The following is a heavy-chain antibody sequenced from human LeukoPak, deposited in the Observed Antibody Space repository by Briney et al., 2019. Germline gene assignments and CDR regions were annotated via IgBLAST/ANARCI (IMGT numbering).Heavy chain of an antibody. J-gene: IGHJ5*02. CDR1: GGSISSSSYY. Sequence: SETLSLTCTVSGGSISSSSYYWGWIRQPPGKGLEWIGSIYYSGSTYYNPSLKSRVTISVDTSKNQFSLKLSSVTAADTAVYYCARHSSNYYDSSGSLDPWGRGTLVTVSS. CDR3: ARHSSNYYDSSGSLDP. CDR2: IYYSGST. D-gene: IGHD3-22*01. V-gene: IGHV4-39*01.